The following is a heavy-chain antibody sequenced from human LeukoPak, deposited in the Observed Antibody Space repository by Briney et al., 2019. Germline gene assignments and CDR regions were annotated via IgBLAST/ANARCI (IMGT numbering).Heavy chain of an antibody. J-gene: IGHJ4*02. Sequence: ASVKVSCKASGYTFTSYYMHWVRQDPGQGLEGMGIIHPSGGSKSYAQKFQGRVTMTRDTSTSTVYMELSSLRSEDTAVYYCAKGSHSGYDTFDYWGQGTLVTVSS. D-gene: IGHD5-12*01. CDR1: GYTFTSYY. CDR2: IHPSGGSK. CDR3: AKGSHSGYDTFDY. V-gene: IGHV1-46*01.